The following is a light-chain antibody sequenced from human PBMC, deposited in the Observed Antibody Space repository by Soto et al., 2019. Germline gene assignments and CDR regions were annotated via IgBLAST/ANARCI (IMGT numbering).Light chain of an antibody. Sequence: QSVLTQSPSASASLGASVKLTCTLSSGHSSYAIAWHQQQPEKGPRYLMKLNSDGSHSKRDGIPDRFSGSSSGAERYLTISSLQSEDEADYYCQTWGTGIQDVVFGGGTKLTVL. J-gene: IGLJ2*01. V-gene: IGLV4-69*01. CDR1: SGHSSYA. CDR2: LNSDGSH. CDR3: QTWGTGIQDVV.